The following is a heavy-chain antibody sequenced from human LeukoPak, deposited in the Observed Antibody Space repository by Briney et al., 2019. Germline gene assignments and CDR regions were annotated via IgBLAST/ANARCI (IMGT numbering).Heavy chain of an antibody. V-gene: IGHV3-21*01. Sequence: GGSLRLSCAASGFTFSSYSMTWVRQAPGKGLEWVSSISSSSSYIYYADSVKGRFTISRDNAKNSLYLQMNSLRAEDTAVYYCARDGWLGRITIFGVPRGGFDYWGQGTLVTVSS. CDR1: GFTFSSYS. D-gene: IGHD3-3*01. CDR3: ARDGWLGRITIFGVPRGGFDY. CDR2: ISSSSSYI. J-gene: IGHJ4*02.